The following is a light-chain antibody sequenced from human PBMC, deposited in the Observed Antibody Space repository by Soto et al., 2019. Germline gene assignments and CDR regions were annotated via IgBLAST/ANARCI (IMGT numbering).Light chain of an antibody. CDR1: KNDIGVYDF. J-gene: IGLJ1*01. V-gene: IGLV2-8*01. Sequence: QSVLTQPPSASGSPGQSVTISCTGTKNDIGVYDFVSWYQHHPGKAPRLIIYEVVQRPSGVPDRFSGSKPGNTASLTVSGLQAADEADYFCKSYAGSNTYVSGSGTKVTVL. CDR2: EVV. CDR3: KSYAGSNTYV.